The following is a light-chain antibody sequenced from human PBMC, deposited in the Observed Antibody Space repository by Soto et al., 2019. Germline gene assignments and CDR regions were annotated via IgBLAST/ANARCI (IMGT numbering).Light chain of an antibody. CDR3: QQYHTWPIT. CDR2: GAS. CDR1: QSISRF. J-gene: IGKJ4*01. V-gene: IGKV3-15*01. Sequence: EIVLTQSPATLSLSPGERATLSCRASQSISRFLAWYQQKPGQAPRLLISGASTGATGIPARFSGSGSGTEFTLTISSLQSEDCAIYYCQQYHTWPITFGGGTKVDNK.